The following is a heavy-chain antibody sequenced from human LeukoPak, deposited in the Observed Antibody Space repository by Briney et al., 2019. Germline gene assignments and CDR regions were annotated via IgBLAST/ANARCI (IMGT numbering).Heavy chain of an antibody. CDR1: GGSISSGSYY. J-gene: IGHJ6*03. CDR3: ARVSIVVVCYYYYYMDV. D-gene: IGHD3-22*01. V-gene: IGHV4-61*02. Sequence: SETLSLTCTVSGGSISSGSYYWSWIRQPAGKGLEWIGRIYTSGSTNYNPSLKSRVTISVDTSKNQFSLKLSSVTAADTAVYYCARVSIVVVCYYYYYMDVWGKGTTVTISS. CDR2: IYTSGST.